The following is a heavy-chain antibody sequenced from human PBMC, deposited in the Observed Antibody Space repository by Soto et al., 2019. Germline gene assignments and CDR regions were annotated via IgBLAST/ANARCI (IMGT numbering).Heavy chain of an antibody. CDR1: GGTFSSYA. CDR2: IIPIFGTA. J-gene: IGHJ5*02. V-gene: IGHV1-69*12. D-gene: IGHD1-7*01. Sequence: QVQLVQSGAEVKKPGSSVKVSYKASGGTFSSYAISWVRQAPGQGLEWMGGIIPIFGTANYAQKFQGRVTITADESTSTAYMELSSLRSEDTAVYYCARGKGELPPTSYNWFDPWGQGTLVTVSS. CDR3: ARGKGELPPTSYNWFDP.